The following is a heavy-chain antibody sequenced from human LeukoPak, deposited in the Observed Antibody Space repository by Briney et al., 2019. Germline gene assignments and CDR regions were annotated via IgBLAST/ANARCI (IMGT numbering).Heavy chain of an antibody. V-gene: IGHV3-53*01. CDR1: GFTVSSNF. J-gene: IGHJ4*02. Sequence: GGSLRLSCAASGFTVSSNFVTWVRQAPGKGLEWVSFIYSDSNTYYADSVKGRFTISRDNSKNTLYLQMNSLRAEDTAVYYCARDCCNSAWYSDWGQGTLVTVSS. CDR2: IYSDSNT. D-gene: IGHD2/OR15-2a*01. CDR3: ARDCCNSAWYSD.